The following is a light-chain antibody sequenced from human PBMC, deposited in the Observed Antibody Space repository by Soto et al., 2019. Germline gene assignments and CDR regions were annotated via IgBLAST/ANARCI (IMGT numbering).Light chain of an antibody. CDR2: EVT. CDR1: SSDVGGYGY. Sequence: QSALTQPASVSGSPGQSITISCTGTSSDVGGYGYVSWYQQYPGKAPKLIIYEVTNRPSGVSNRFSGSKSGNTASLTISGLRAEDEADYYCSSFRSSSTLPYVFGTGTKVTAL. J-gene: IGLJ1*01. V-gene: IGLV2-14*01. CDR3: SSFRSSSTLPYV.